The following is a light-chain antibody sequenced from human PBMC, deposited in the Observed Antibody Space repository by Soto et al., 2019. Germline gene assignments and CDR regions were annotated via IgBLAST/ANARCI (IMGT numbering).Light chain of an antibody. Sequence: EIVLTQSPATLSLSPGERATLSCRASQSVSSYLAWYQQKPGQAPRLLIYDASNMATGIPARFSGSGSGTDFTLTISSREPEDFAVYYCQQRSNWTPVFTFGPGTKVDIK. CDR1: QSVSSY. V-gene: IGKV3-11*01. CDR2: DAS. CDR3: QQRSNWTPVFT. J-gene: IGKJ3*01.